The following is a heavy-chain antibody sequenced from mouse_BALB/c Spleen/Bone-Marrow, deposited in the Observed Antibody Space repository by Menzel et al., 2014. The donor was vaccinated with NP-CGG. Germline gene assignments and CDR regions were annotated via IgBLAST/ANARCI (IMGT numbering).Heavy chain of an antibody. J-gene: IGHJ1*01. Sequence: ESGAELVKPGASVKLSCKASGYTFTSHWMHWVKQRPGQGLEWIGEINPSNGRSNYSEKFKSKATLTVDKSSSTTYMQLSSLTSEDSAVYSCARYNAYDWYFDVWGAGTTVTVYS. CDR1: GYTFTSHW. D-gene: IGHD2-2*01. CDR3: ARYNAYDWYFDV. V-gene: IGHV1S81*02. CDR2: INPSNGRS.